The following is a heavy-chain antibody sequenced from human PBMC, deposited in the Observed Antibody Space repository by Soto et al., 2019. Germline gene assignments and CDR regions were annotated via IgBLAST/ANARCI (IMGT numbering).Heavy chain of an antibody. CDR1: GGSISSSSYY. V-gene: IGHV4-39*01. CDR2: IYYSGST. D-gene: IGHD1-26*01. J-gene: IGHJ1*01. CDR3: ASLRSGSYSTPESFQH. Sequence: QLQLQESGPGLVKPSETLSLTCTVSGGSISSSSYYWGWIRQPPGKGLEWIGSIYYSGSTYYNPSLKSRSTIAVDTSKTQFSLKLSSVTAADTAVYYCASLRSGSYSTPESFQHWGQGTLVTVSS.